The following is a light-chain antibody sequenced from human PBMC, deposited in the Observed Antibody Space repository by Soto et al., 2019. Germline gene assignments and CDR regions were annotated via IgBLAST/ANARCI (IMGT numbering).Light chain of an antibody. J-gene: IGKJ3*01. V-gene: IGKV3-20*01. Sequence: EIVLTQSPGTLSLSPGDRATLSCRASQSISSSLAWYQQKPGQAPRLLIFDASSRTAGIPDRFSGSGSGTDFILTISRLEPGDFAVYYCQQYASPPNTFGPGTKVDI. CDR1: QSISSS. CDR3: QQYASPPNT. CDR2: DAS.